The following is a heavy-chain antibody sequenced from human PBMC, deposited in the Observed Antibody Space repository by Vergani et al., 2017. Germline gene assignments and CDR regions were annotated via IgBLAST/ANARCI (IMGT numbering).Heavy chain of an antibody. V-gene: IGHV3-23*01. D-gene: IGHD1-26*01. J-gene: IGHJ4*02. CDR1: GFTFSTYA. Sequence: EVQLLESGGSLKQPGGSVRLSCAASGFTFSTYAMHWVRQAPGKGLEWVSALTGCGGSTYYADSFKGRFIISRDKSRDTLYLQMNSLRPEDTATYYCLKDAGSYENFFDSWGQGTLVTVSS. CDR3: LKDAGSYENFFDS. CDR2: LTGCGGST.